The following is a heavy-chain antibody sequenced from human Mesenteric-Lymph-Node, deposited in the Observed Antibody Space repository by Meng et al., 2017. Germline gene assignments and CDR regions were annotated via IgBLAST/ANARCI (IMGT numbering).Heavy chain of an antibody. D-gene: IGHD2-21*02. Sequence: QVAPQCAGPVLLRPSGPLSLTWPFSGGSISSSNWWSWVRQPPGKGLEWIGEIYHSGSTNYNPSLKSRVTISVDKSKNQFSLKLSSVTAADTAVYYCASQNLGGDCSFDYWGQGTLVTVSS. J-gene: IGHJ4*02. CDR3: ASQNLGGDCSFDY. CDR2: IYHSGST. V-gene: IGHV4-4*02. CDR1: GGSISSSNW.